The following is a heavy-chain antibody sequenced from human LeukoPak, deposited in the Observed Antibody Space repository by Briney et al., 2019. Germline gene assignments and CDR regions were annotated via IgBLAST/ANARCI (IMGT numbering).Heavy chain of an antibody. D-gene: IGHD1-14*01. V-gene: IGHV1-18*01. J-gene: IGHJ4*02. CDR1: GYTFTSYG. CDR3: ARDPEPLGARTPRGRLFAY. CDR2: ISAYNGNT. Sequence: ASVKVSCKASGYTFTSYGISWVRQAPGQGLEWMGWISAYNGNTNYAQKLQGRVTMTTDTSTSTAYMELRSLRSDDTAVYYCARDPEPLGARTPRGRLFAYGAGGTLVTVSS.